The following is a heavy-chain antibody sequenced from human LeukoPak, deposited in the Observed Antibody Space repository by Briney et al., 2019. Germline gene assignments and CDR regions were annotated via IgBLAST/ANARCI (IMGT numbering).Heavy chain of an antibody. V-gene: IGHV1-24*01. J-gene: IGHJ4*02. D-gene: IGHD1-26*01. Sequence: ASVKVSCTVSGYTLTELSMHWVRQAPGKGLEWMGGFDPEDGETIYAQKFQGRVTMTEDTSTDTAYMELSSLRSEDTAVYYCATDPGGSYYGAFGYWGQGTLVTVSS. CDR1: GYTLTELS. CDR2: FDPEDGET. CDR3: ATDPGGSYYGAFGY.